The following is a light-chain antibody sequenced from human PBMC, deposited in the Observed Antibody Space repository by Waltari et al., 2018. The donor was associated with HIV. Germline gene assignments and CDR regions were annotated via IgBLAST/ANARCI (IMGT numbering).Light chain of an antibody. CDR3: SPHAGSKVA. V-gene: IGLV2-8*01. CDR2: DVR. J-gene: IGLJ2*01. CDR1: SSDVGGYNY. Sequence: QSALTQPPSASGSPGQSVTLACTGTSSDVGGYNYVSWHQQHPGKAAKLMIDDVRKGPSGVPDRCSGSKSGNTASLTVAGLQPADEADSYCSPHAGSKVAFGGGPRLTVL.